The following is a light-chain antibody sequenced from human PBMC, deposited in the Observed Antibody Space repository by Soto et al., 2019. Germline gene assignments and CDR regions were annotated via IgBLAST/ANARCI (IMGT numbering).Light chain of an antibody. Sequence: DIQMTQSPSSLSASVGDRVTITCRASQSISSYLNWYQQKPGKAPKLLIFVASNLQRGVPSRFGDSGYGTDFTLTISSLQPEDFATYWCQEPSSTPLSFGPGTKVDIK. CDR1: QSISSY. CDR2: VAS. J-gene: IGKJ3*01. V-gene: IGKV1-39*01. CDR3: QEPSSTPLS.